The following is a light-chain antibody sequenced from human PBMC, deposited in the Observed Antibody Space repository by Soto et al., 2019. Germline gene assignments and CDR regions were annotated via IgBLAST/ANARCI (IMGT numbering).Light chain of an antibody. CDR1: QTIGKY. J-gene: IGKJ3*01. Sequence: DIQMTQSPSSLSATVGDRVTITCRASQTIGKYLNWYQQQPGKVPKLLIYDASYLQSGVPSRFSGSESGTDFTLNISDLRPEDFATYYCQQSFSIPFTSGPGTKVDIK. CDR2: DAS. V-gene: IGKV1-39*01. CDR3: QQSFSIPFT.